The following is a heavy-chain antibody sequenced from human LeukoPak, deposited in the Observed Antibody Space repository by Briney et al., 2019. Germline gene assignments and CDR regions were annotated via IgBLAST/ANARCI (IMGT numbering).Heavy chain of an antibody. CDR3: ARGGSGPYYDILTAGAYYFDY. D-gene: IGHD3-9*01. Sequence: SETLSLTCAVYGGSFSGYYWSWIRQPPGKGLEWIGEINHSGSTNCNPSLKSRVTISVDTSKNQFSLKLSSVTAADTAVYYCARGGSGPYYDILTAGAYYFDYWGQGTLVTVSS. J-gene: IGHJ4*02. CDR2: INHSGST. V-gene: IGHV4-34*01. CDR1: GGSFSGYY.